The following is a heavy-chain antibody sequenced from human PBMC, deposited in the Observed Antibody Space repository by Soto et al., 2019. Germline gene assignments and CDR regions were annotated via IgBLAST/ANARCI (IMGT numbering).Heavy chain of an antibody. CDR1: GYIFSANY. J-gene: IGHJ5*02. CDR3: VRANSLGFPNWFAP. CDR2: INPHSGAT. V-gene: IGHV1-2*02. D-gene: IGHD1-1*01. Sequence: GSSVKVSCKASGYIFSANYIHWVRQAPGQGLEWLGWINPHSGATNYAQKFLGRVTMSADTSASTAYMDLARLKSDDTAVYYCVRANSLGFPNWFAPRGRGTPVTVSS.